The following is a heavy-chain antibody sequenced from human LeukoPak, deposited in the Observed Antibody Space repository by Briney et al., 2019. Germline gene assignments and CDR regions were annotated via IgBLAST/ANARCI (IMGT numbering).Heavy chain of an antibody. V-gene: IGHV4-39*07. Sequence: PSETLSLTCTVSGGSISSSSYYWGWIRQPPGKGLEWIGSIYYSGSTYYNPSLKSRVTISVDTSKNQFSLKLSSVTAADTAVYYCARGEDFWSGYYTKFDYWGQGTLVTVSS. CDR1: GGSISSSSYY. D-gene: IGHD3-3*01. CDR2: IYYSGST. CDR3: ARGEDFWSGYYTKFDY. J-gene: IGHJ4*02.